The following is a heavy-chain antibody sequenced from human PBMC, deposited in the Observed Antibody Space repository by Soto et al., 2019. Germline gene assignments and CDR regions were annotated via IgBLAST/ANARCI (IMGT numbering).Heavy chain of an antibody. CDR1: AFTFRSYA. CDR2: ISYDGTNN. CDR3: ARDRLYDSNTYYYKYGMDV. Sequence: GGSLRFSCAPSAFTFRSYAMYWARQAQGKGLEWVTVISYDGTNNYYADSVKGRFTVSRDNSKNTLYLQMNSLRAEDTAVYYCARDRLYDSNTYYYKYGMDVWGQGTTVTVSS. V-gene: IGHV3-30-3*01. D-gene: IGHD3-22*01. J-gene: IGHJ6*02.